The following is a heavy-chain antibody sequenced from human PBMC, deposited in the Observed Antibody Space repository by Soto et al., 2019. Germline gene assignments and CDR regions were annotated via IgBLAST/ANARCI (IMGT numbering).Heavy chain of an antibody. D-gene: IGHD1-1*01. V-gene: IGHV1-3*01. CDR3: ARDRVLNGLFDY. Sequence: QVQLVQSGAEVKKPGASVKVSCKASGYTFTSYGIHWVRRAPGQGLEWMGGIDGGSGNTKYSPKIQGRVTVTRDTSASTAYMELSSLRSEDTAVYYCARDRVLNGLFDYWGQGTLVTVS. J-gene: IGHJ4*02. CDR1: GYTFTSYG. CDR2: IDGGSGNT.